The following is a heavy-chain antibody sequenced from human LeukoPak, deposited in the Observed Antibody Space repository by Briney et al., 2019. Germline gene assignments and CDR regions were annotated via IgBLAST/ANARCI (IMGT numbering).Heavy chain of an antibody. D-gene: IGHD7-27*01. J-gene: IGHJ4*02. V-gene: IGHV3-48*01. Sequence: GGSLRPSCAASGFTFSSYSMNWVRQAPGKGLEWVSYISSSSSTIYYADSVKGRFTISRDNAKNSLYLQMNSLRAEDTAVYYCARPPGDWGQGTLVTVSS. CDR2: ISSSSSTI. CDR1: GFTFSSYS. CDR3: ARPPGD.